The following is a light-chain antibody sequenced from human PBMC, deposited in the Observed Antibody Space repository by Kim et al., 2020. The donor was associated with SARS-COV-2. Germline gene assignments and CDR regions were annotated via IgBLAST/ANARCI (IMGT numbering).Light chain of an antibody. CDR2: DNN. J-gene: IGLJ2*01. CDR1: SSNFGSNY. CDR3: GTWDYSLMTGG. V-gene: IGLV1-51*01. Sequence: QSVLTQPPSVSAAPGQKVTISCSGSSSNFGSNYVSWYQHLPGTVPKLLIYDNNMRPSGIPDRFSASKSGPSATLVITGLHTGDEADYYCGTWDYSLMTGGFGGGTQLTVL.